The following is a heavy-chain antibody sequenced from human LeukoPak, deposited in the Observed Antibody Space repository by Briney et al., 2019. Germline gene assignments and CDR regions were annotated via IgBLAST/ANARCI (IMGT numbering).Heavy chain of an antibody. J-gene: IGHJ4*02. D-gene: IGHD3-10*01. CDR1: GFTFSSYG. CDR2: ISYDGSNK. Sequence: GRSLRLSCAASGFTFSSYGMHWVRQAPGKGLEWVAVISYDGSNKYYAHSLNGRFTISRDNSKNTLYLQMNSLRAEDTAVYYCAKDRSEYYYGSGSSDYXGXGTLVTVSS. CDR3: AKDRSEYYYGSGSSDY. V-gene: IGHV3-30*18.